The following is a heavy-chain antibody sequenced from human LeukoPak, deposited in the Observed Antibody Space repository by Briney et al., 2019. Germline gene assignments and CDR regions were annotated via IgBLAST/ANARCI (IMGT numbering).Heavy chain of an antibody. CDR3: ARGGDTAMATSHY. Sequence: GASVKVSCKASGGTFSSYAISWVRQAPGQGLERMGGIIPIFGTANYAQKFQGRVTITADESTSTAYMELSSLRSEDTAVYYCARGGDTAMATSHYWGQGTLVTVSS. D-gene: IGHD5-18*01. J-gene: IGHJ4*02. V-gene: IGHV1-69*13. CDR2: IIPIFGTA. CDR1: GGTFSSYA.